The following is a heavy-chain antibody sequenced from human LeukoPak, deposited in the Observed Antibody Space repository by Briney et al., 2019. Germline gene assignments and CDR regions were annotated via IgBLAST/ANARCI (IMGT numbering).Heavy chain of an antibody. CDR1: GFTFSSYS. V-gene: IGHV3-48*01. CDR3: ARDVGFDY. J-gene: IGHJ4*02. CDR2: ISGSSSTI. Sequence: GGSLRLSCAASGFTFSSYSMNWVRQAPGKGLEWVSYISGSSSTIYYADSVKGRFTISRDDAKNLLYLQMNSLRAEDTAVYYCARDVGFDYWGQGTLVTVSS. D-gene: IGHD2-15*01.